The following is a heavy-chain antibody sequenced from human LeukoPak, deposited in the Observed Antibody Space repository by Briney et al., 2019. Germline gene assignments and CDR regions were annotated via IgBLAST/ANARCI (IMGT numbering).Heavy chain of an antibody. J-gene: IGHJ4*02. CDR3: TREYIDYSFGY. D-gene: IGHD4-11*01. CDR2: IYSGGST. CDR1: GFTVSSNY. Sequence: PGGSLRLSCAASGFTVSSNYMSWVRQAPGKGLEWVSVIYSGGSTYYADSVKGRFTISRDNSKNTLYLQMNSLRAEDTAVYYCTREYIDYSFGYWGQGTLVTVSS. V-gene: IGHV3-53*01.